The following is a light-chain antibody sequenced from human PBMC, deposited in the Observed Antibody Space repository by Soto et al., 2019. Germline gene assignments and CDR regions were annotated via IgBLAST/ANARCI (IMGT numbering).Light chain of an antibody. CDR2: AAS. CDR1: QSISSY. J-gene: IGKJ3*01. V-gene: IGKV1-39*01. Sequence: DIQMTQSPSSLSASVGDRVTITCRASQSISSYLNWYQQKPGKAPKLLIYAASSLQSGVPSRFSGSGSGPDFTLTISRLQPEDFATYYCQQSYSTPFTFGPGTKVDIK. CDR3: QQSYSTPFT.